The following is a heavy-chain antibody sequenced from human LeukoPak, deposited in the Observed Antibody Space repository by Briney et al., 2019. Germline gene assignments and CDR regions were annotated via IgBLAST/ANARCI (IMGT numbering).Heavy chain of an antibody. D-gene: IGHD5/OR15-5a*01. V-gene: IGHV4-30-2*01. CDR2: IYHSGST. J-gene: IGHJ4*02. CDR3: AAGLRDYFDY. Sequence: SETLSLTCAVSGGSISSGGYSWRWIRQPPGKGLEWIGYIYHSGSTYYNPSLKSRVTISVDRSKNQFSLKLSSVTAADTAVYYCAAGLRDYFDYWGQGTLVTVSS. CDR1: GGSISSGGYS.